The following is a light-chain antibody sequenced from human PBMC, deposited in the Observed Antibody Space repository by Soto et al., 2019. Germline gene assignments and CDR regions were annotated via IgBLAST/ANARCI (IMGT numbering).Light chain of an antibody. CDR1: QSISAN. Sequence: DIQMTQSPSSLSASVGDRVSITCRASQSISANLNWFQQKPGRAPNLLIYATSTLQSGVPSRFSGTRSGTDFTLTISTLQPEDSATYYCQQSYAIPLTFDGGTKVDIK. J-gene: IGKJ4*01. CDR2: ATS. CDR3: QQSYAIPLT. V-gene: IGKV1-39*01.